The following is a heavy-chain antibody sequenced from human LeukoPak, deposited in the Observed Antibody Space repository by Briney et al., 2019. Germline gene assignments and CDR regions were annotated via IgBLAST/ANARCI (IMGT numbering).Heavy chain of an antibody. CDR2: MGYDGSNK. CDR1: GFSFRNYG. Sequence: PGGSLRLSCAASGFSFRNYGMHWVRQAPGKGLEWVAFMGYDGSNKYYADSVKGRFTISRDNSKNTLYLQMNSLTAEDTAVYYCAKNGEPHYYMDVWGKGTTVTVSS. D-gene: IGHD1-14*01. J-gene: IGHJ6*03. CDR3: AKNGEPHYYMDV. V-gene: IGHV3-30*02.